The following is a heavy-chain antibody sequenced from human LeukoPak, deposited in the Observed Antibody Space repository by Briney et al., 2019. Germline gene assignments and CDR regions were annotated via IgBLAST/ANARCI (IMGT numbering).Heavy chain of an antibody. Sequence: PGGSLRLSCADSGFSGYYMSWIRQAPGKGLEWVSYISSSGSDKWYADSVKGRFTISRDNAKNSLYLQMNSLRAEDTAVYYCTRRYNYDSSGYYYVRDAFDIWGQGTMVTVSS. CDR2: ISSSGSDK. CDR1: GFSGYY. J-gene: IGHJ3*02. V-gene: IGHV3-11*04. CDR3: TRRYNYDSSGYYYVRDAFDI. D-gene: IGHD3-22*01.